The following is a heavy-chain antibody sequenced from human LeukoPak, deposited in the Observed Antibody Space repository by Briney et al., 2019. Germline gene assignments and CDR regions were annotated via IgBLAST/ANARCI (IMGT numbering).Heavy chain of an antibody. CDR2: INSDGTST. D-gene: IGHD3-22*01. CDR1: GFTFSSYW. J-gene: IGHJ4*02. V-gene: IGHV3-74*01. CDR3: ARRHYYDGRYPFDS. Sequence: GGSLRLSCAASGFTFSSYWMHWVRQAPGKGLVWVSRINSDGTSTNYADSVKGRFTISRDNAKNTLYPQMNSLRTEDTAVYYCARRHYYDGRYPFDSWGQGTLVTVSS.